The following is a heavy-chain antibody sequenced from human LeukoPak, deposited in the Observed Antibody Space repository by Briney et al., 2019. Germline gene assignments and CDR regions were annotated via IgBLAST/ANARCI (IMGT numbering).Heavy chain of an antibody. CDR2: ISYTGST. J-gene: IGHJ5*02. CDR3: ARDDYRGVTNFDP. CDR1: GGSISPYF. V-gene: IGHV4-59*01. Sequence: SETLSLTCTVSGGSISPYFWSRIRQPPGKGLEWIGCISYTGSTNYNPPLKSRVTISVDTSKNQFSLQLTSVTAADTAVYYCARDDYRGVTNFDPWGQGTLVTVSS. D-gene: IGHD3-10*01.